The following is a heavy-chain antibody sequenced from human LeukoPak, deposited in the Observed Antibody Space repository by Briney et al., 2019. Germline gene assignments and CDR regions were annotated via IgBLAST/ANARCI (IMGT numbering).Heavy chain of an antibody. CDR2: IYYSGST. Sequence: ASETLSLTCTVSGGSISSSSYYWGWIRQPPGKGLEWIGSIYYSGSTYYNPSLKSRVTISVDTSKNQFSLKLSSVTAADTAVYYCARLRFFGYYFDYWGQGTLVTVSS. D-gene: IGHD3-3*01. V-gene: IGHV4-39*07. CDR1: GGSISSSSYY. CDR3: ARLRFFGYYFDY. J-gene: IGHJ4*02.